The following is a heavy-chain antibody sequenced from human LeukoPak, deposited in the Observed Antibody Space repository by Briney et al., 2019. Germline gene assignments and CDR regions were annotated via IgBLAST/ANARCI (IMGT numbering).Heavy chain of an antibody. V-gene: IGHV1-18*01. J-gene: IGHJ6*02. CDR1: GYTFTSYG. CDR2: ISAYNGNT. CDR3: ARDPGQVYYGMDV. D-gene: IGHD1-14*01. Sequence: GASVKVSCKASGYTFTSYGISWVRQAPGQGLEWMGWISAYNGNTNYAQKLQGRVTMTTDTSTSTAYMELRSPRSDDTAVYYCARDPGQVYYGMDVWGQGTTVTVSS.